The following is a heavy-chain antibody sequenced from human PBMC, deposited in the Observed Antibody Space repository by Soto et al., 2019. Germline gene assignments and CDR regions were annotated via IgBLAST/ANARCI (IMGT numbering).Heavy chain of an antibody. J-gene: IGHJ6*02. D-gene: IGHD3-3*01. V-gene: IGHV1-69*12. CDR2: IIPIFGTA. CDR3: ARSIQLRFPNYYYYYGMDV. CDR1: GGTFSSYA. Sequence: QVQLVQSGAEVKKPGSSVKVSCKASGGTFSSYAISWVRQAPGQGLEWMGGIIPIFGTANYAQKFQGRVTITADEYTSTAYMELSSLRSEDTAVYYCARSIQLRFPNYYYYYGMDVWGQGTTVTVSS.